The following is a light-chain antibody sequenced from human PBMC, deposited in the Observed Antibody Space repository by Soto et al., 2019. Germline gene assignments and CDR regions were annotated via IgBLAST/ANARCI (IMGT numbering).Light chain of an antibody. CDR1: SSNIGAGYD. CDR2: GNS. Sequence: QSVLTQPPSVSGAPGQRVTISCNESSSNIGAGYDVHWYQQLPGTAPKLLIYGNSNRPSGVPDRFSGSKSGTSASLASTGLQAEDEADYYCQSYDSSLSGWVFGGGTKLTVL. V-gene: IGLV1-40*01. J-gene: IGLJ3*02. CDR3: QSYDSSLSGWV.